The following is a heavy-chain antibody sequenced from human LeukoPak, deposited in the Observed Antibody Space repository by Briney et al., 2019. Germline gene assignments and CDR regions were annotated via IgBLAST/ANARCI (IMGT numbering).Heavy chain of an antibody. CDR2: LSWNGGNI. J-gene: IGHJ4*02. V-gene: IGHV3-9*01. CDR3: AKALGSTVTTMTYFDY. D-gene: IGHD4-17*01. CDR1: GFTFHDYA. Sequence: GGSLRLSCAASGFTFHDYAMHWVRQAPGKGLEWVSGLSWNGGNIGYAESVRGRFTISRDNAGNSLYLQMNSLRPEDTALYYCAKALGSTVTTMTYFDYWGQGTLVTVSS.